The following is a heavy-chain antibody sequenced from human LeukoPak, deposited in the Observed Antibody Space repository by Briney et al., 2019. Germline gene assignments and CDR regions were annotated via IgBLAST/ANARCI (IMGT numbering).Heavy chain of an antibody. CDR2: INHSGST. D-gene: IGHD3-22*01. Sequence: SETLSLTCAVYGGSFSGYYWSWIRQPPGKGLEWIGEINHSGSTNYNPSLKSRVTISVDTSKNQFSLKLSSVTAADTTVYYCARGQSGYYHYYYYYGMDVWGQGTTVTVSS. CDR1: GGSFSGYY. J-gene: IGHJ6*02. V-gene: IGHV4-34*01. CDR3: ARGQSGYYHYYYYYGMDV.